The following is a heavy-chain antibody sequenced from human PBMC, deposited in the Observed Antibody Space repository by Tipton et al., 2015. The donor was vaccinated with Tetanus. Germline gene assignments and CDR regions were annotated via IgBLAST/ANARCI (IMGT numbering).Heavy chain of an antibody. Sequence: LRLSCTVSRGPISSYYWSWIRQPAGKGLEWIGHISNGNPDYTPSLKDRLTISRGTSRNQFSLTLTSVTAADTSVYFCARANNDIPKKGPFDFWGRGILVTVSS. CDR3: ARANNDIPKKGPFDF. D-gene: IGHD1-1*01. CDR2: ISNGNP. CDR1: RGPISSYY. V-gene: IGHV4-4*07. J-gene: IGHJ4*01.